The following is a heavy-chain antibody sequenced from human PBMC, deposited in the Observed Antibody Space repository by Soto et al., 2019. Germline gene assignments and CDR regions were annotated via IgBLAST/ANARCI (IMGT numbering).Heavy chain of an antibody. CDR2: ISYDGINK. J-gene: IGHJ5*02. D-gene: IGHD1-1*01. Sequence: QVQLVESGGGVVQHGRSLRLSCAASGFTFSGYGMHWVRQGPGKGLEWVAVISYDGINKYYADSVKGRFTISRDNSKNTMNLPMNSLRDEDTAVYYCAPGATGRTSDWFDPWGQGTLVTVAS. CDR3: APGATGRTSDWFDP. V-gene: IGHV3-30*03. CDR1: GFTFSGYG.